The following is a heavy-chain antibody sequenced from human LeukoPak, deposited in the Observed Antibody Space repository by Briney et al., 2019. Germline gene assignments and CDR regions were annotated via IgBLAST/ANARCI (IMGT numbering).Heavy chain of an antibody. CDR2: INPNSGGT. Sequence: ASVKVSCKASGYTFTGYYTHWVRQAPGQGLEWMGWINPNSGGTNYAQKFQGRVTMTRDTSISTAYMELSRLRSDDTAVYYCARDHTFYYDSSGHEADFDYWGQGTLVTVSS. CDR3: ARDHTFYYDSSGHEADFDY. CDR1: GYTFTGYY. D-gene: IGHD3-22*01. J-gene: IGHJ4*02. V-gene: IGHV1-2*02.